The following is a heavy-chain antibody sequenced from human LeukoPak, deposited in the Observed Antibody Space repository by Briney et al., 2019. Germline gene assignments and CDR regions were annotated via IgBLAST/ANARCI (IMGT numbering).Heavy chain of an antibody. CDR3: ATDLGTPEGYDI. CDR2: FDPEQKET. V-gene: IGHV1-24*01. D-gene: IGHD3-16*01. J-gene: IGHJ3*02. Sequence: ASVKVSCKVSGHSVKQLSIHWVQQAPGKGLEWMGGFDPEQKETIFAEKFQGRVTVTEDASTDTAYMELNSLRSEDTAVYYCATDLGTPEGYDIWGQGTMVTVSS. CDR1: GHSVKQLS.